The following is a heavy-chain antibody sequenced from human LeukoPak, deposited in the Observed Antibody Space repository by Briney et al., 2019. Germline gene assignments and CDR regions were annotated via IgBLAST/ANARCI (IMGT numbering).Heavy chain of an antibody. CDR2: ISAYNGNT. V-gene: IGHV1-18*01. Sequence: GASVTVSCTASGYTFTSYGISWVRQAPGQGLEWMGWISAYNGNTNYAQKLQGRVTMTTDTSTSTAYMELRSPRSDDTAVYYCARPSNQAYYDFWSGYYGYWTFDYWGQGTLVTVSS. CDR3: ARPSNQAYYDFWSGYYGYWTFDY. CDR1: GYTFTSYG. J-gene: IGHJ4*02. D-gene: IGHD3-3*01.